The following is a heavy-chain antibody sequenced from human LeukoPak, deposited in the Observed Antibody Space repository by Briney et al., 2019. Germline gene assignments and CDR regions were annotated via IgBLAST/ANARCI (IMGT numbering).Heavy chain of an antibody. CDR2: IFYSGST. V-gene: IGHV4-59*08. J-gene: IGHJ3*01. CDR3: ARHLPRTDIGHAFDF. Sequence: SETLSLTCTVSGGSITNNYSSWIRQPPGKGLEWIGHIFYSGSTSYNPSLKSRVTISVDTSKNLFSLRLSSVTAADTAVYYCARHLPRTDIGHAFDFWGQGTLVTVSS. D-gene: IGHD2-15*01. CDR1: GGSITNNY.